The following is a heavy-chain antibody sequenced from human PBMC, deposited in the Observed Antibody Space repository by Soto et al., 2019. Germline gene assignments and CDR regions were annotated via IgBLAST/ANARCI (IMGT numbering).Heavy chain of an antibody. V-gene: IGHV4-59*08. D-gene: IGHD3-22*01. CDR2: IYYTGTT. CDR1: GGSISCDY. CDR3: ARLGGYYQAFDS. J-gene: IGHJ4*02. Sequence: SETLSLTCTVSGGSISCDYWSWIRQPPGKGLEWIGYIYYTGTTNYNPSLKSRVTISVDTSKNQFSLKLNSVTAADTAVYYCARLGGYYQAFDSWGQGTLVTVSS.